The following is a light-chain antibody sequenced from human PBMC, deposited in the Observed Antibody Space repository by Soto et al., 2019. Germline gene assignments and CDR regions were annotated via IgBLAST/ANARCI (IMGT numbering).Light chain of an antibody. J-gene: IGLJ2*01. CDR1: SSNIGNNY. Sequence: QSVLTQPPSASGTPGQRVTISCSGSSSNIGNNYVHWYQQLPGTAPKLLIYRNDQRPSGVPDRFSGSKSGTSASLAISWLRSEDETDYYCTTWDDSLSAVVFGGGTKLTVL. CDR2: RND. V-gene: IGLV1-47*01. CDR3: TTWDDSLSAVV.